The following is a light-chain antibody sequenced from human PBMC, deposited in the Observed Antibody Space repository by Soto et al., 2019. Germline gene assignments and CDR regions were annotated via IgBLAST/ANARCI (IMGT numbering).Light chain of an antibody. Sequence: SALTQPASVSGSPGQSITISCTGTSSDVGGYNYVSWYQQHPGKAPKLMIYEVSNRPSGVSNRFSGSKSGNTASLTISGLQAEDEADYYCLSYDSRLSGSVFGGGTQLPS. CDR3: LSYDSRLSGSV. CDR1: SSDVGGYNY. J-gene: IGLJ3*02. V-gene: IGLV2-14*01. CDR2: EVS.